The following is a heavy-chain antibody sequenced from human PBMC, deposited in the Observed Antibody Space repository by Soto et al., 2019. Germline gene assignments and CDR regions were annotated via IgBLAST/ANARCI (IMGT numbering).Heavy chain of an antibody. D-gene: IGHD3-3*01. V-gene: IGHV3-9*01. J-gene: IGHJ4*02. CDR1: GFRFDDYG. Sequence: GGSLRLSCAVSGFRFDDYGMHWVRQAPGKGLEWIAGISRDSRSISYGASMKGRFTISRDNAKNSLYLQMNSLRAEDTAVYYCARDFGRDVLEWLFGPDYWGQGTLVTVSS. CDR3: ARDFGRDVLEWLFGPDY. CDR2: ISRDSRSI.